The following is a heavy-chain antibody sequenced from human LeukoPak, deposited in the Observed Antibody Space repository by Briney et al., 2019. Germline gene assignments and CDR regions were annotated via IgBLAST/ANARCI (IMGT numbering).Heavy chain of an antibody. J-gene: IGHJ6*03. Sequence: ASVKVSCKASGGTFSSYAISWVRQAPGQGLEWMGGTIPMFGTAHYAQKFQGRVTITTDESTSTAYMELSSLRSEDTAVYYCARDLGMRGYYYMDVWGKGTTVTVSS. CDR2: TIPMFGTA. CDR1: GGTFSSYA. V-gene: IGHV1-69*05. CDR3: ARDLGMRGYYYMDV.